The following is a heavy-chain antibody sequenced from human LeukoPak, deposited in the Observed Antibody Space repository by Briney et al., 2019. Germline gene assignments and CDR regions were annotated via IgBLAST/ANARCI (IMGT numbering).Heavy chain of an antibody. CDR3: AKDRLVVAPASMTSNFDS. CDR2: TSYDGRSK. J-gene: IGHJ4*02. Sequence: PGRSLRLSCAASGFTFSSYGMHWVRQAPGKGLEWVAVTSYDGRSKYYADSVRGRFTISRDNSKNTLYLQMDSLRAEDSAMYYCAKDRLVVAPASMTSNFDSWGQGTLVTVSS. V-gene: IGHV3-30*18. CDR1: GFTFSSYG. D-gene: IGHD2-2*01.